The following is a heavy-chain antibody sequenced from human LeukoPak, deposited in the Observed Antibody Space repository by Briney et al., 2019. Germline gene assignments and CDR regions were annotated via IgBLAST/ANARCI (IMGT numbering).Heavy chain of an antibody. D-gene: IGHD6-25*01. CDR1: GFTFSSYG. V-gene: IGHV3-30*02. CDR3: AKDAAGARYFDY. Sequence: GGSLRLSCAASGFTFSSYGMHWVRQAPGKGLEWVAFIRYDGSNKYYADSVKGRFTISRNNSKNTLYLQMNSLRAEDTAVYYCAKDAAGARYFDYWGQGTLVTVSS. CDR2: IRYDGSNK. J-gene: IGHJ4*02.